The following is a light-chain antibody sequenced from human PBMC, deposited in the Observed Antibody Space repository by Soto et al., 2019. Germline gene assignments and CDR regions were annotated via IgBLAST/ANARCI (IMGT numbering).Light chain of an antibody. CDR3: NSYVGSNNYV. CDR2: EVT. V-gene: IGLV2-8*01. CDR1: SSDVGRYNY. Sequence: QSALTRPPSASGSPGQSVTISCFGTSSDVGRYNYVSWYQHHPGKAPKLIIYEVTKRPSGVPDRFSGSKSGNTASLTVSGLQADDEADYYCNSYVGSNNYVFGTGTKV. J-gene: IGLJ1*01.